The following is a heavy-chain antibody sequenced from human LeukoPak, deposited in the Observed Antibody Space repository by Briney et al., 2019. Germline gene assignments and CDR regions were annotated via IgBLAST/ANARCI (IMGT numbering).Heavy chain of an antibody. Sequence: PSETLSLTCTVSGGSISSYYWSWIRQPPGKGLEWIGHIYYSGSTHYNPSLKSRVTISVDTSKNQFSLKLSSVTAADTAVYYCPRHVGNSGSGSYLTYFDYWGQGTLVTVSS. J-gene: IGHJ4*02. CDR3: PRHVGNSGSGSYLTYFDY. CDR2: IYYSGST. D-gene: IGHD3-10*01. CDR1: GGSISSYY. V-gene: IGHV4-59*08.